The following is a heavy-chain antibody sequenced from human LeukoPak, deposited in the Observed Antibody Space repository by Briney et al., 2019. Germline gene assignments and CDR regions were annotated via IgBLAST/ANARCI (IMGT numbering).Heavy chain of an antibody. J-gene: IGHJ4*02. CDR3: AKMEVSGTWYSDFDC. CDR2: ISGSGGST. Sequence: GGSLRLSCAASGFTFSSYAMSWVRQAPGKGLEWVSVISGSGGSTNYADSVKGRFTISRDNSQNTLYLQMNNLRAEDTAIYYCAKMEVSGTWYSDFDCWGQGTLVTVSS. D-gene: IGHD6-13*01. V-gene: IGHV3-23*01. CDR1: GFTFSSYA.